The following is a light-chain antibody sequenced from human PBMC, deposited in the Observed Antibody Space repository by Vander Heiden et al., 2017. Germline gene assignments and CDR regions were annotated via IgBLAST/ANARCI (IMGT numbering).Light chain of an antibody. CDR2: DAS. CDR1: QDVSNY. CDR3: QQYDNLPLT. J-gene: IGKJ4*01. Sequence: TQITQSQSSLFASVGDRVTITCQASQDVSNYLHWYQQKPGKAPKLLIYDASNWETGVPSRFSGSGSGTDFTFTISSLGPEDIAAYYCQQYDNLPLTFGEGTKVEIK. V-gene: IGKV1-33*01.